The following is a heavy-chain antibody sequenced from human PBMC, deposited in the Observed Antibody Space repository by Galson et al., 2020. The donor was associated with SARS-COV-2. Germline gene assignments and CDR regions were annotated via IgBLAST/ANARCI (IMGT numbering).Heavy chain of an antibody. D-gene: IGHD3-22*01. Sequence: GESLKISCAASGFTFSSYWMHWVRQAPGKGLVWVSRINSDGSSTSYADSVKGRFTISRDNAKNTLYLQMNSLRAEDTAVYYCARDQDSSGYGRGDAFDIWGQGTMVTVSS. CDR2: INSDGSST. V-gene: IGHV3-74*01. CDR1: GFTFSSYW. J-gene: IGHJ3*02. CDR3: ARDQDSSGYGRGDAFDI.